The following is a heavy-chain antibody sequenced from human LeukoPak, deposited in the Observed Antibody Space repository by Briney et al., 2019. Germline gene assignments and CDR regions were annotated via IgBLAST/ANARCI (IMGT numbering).Heavy chain of an antibody. D-gene: IGHD4-17*01. CDR1: GFTFSSYA. Sequence: GGSLRLSCAASGFTFSSYAMSWVRQAPGKGLEWVSAISGSGGSTYYADSVKGRFTISRDNSKNTLYPQMNSLRAEDTAVYYCAKDLDGDYLETNDAFDIWGQGTMVTVSS. CDR3: AKDLDGDYLETNDAFDI. J-gene: IGHJ3*02. CDR2: ISGSGGST. V-gene: IGHV3-23*01.